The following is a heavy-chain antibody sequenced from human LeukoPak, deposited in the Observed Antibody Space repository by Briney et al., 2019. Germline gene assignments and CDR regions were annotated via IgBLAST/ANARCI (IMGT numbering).Heavy chain of an antibody. D-gene: IGHD5-18*01. V-gene: IGHV1-18*01. CDR3: ARVLSTVGYSYGEGPIFFDY. Sequence: ASVKVSCKASGYTFTSYGISWVRQSPGQGLEWMGWISAYNGNTNYAQKLQGRVTMTTDTSTSTAYMELRSLRSDDTAVYYCARVLSTVGYSYGEGPIFFDYGGQGTLVTVSS. CDR2: ISAYNGNT. CDR1: GYTFTSYG. J-gene: IGHJ4*02.